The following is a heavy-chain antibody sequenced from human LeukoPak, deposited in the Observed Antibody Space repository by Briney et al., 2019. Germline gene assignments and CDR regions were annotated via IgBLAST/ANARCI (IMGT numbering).Heavy chain of an antibody. CDR2: IYTSGST. D-gene: IGHD3-16*02. V-gene: IGHV4-4*07. CDR1: GGSISSYY. J-gene: IGHJ4*02. CDR3: ARQGDYRYPFDS. Sequence: PSETLSLTCTVSGGSISSYYWSWIRQPAGKGLEWIGRIYTSGSTNYNPSLKGRVTISVDTSKSQFSLKLTSVTAADTAVYYCARQGDYRYPFDSWGQGTLVTVSS.